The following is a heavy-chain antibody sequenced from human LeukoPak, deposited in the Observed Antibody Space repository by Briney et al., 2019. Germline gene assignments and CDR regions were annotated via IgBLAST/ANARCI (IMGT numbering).Heavy chain of an antibody. CDR3: ASRAGKPGNTPWCFDY. CDR2: IKQDGSER. D-gene: IGHD1-7*01. J-gene: IGHJ4*02. CDR1: GFTFSNYW. Sequence: GGSLRLSCAASGFTFSNYWMSWVRQAPGKGPEWVADIKQDGSERNYVDSVKGRFTIARDNTKNSLYLQMTSLRGEDTAVYYCASRAGKPGNTPWCFDYWGQGALVTVSS. V-gene: IGHV3-7*01.